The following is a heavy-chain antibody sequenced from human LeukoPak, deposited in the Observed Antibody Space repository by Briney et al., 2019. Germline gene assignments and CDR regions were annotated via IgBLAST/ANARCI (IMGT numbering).Heavy chain of an antibody. Sequence: ASVKVSCKASGYTFTSYYMHWVRQAPGQGLEWMGIINPSGGSTSYAQKFQGRVTMTRDMSTRTVYMELSSLRSEDTAVYYCARVRDGYNDAYDIWGQGTMVTVSS. CDR3: ARVRDGYNDAYDI. D-gene: IGHD5-24*01. V-gene: IGHV1-46*01. CDR2: INPSGGST. CDR1: GYTFTSYY. J-gene: IGHJ3*02.